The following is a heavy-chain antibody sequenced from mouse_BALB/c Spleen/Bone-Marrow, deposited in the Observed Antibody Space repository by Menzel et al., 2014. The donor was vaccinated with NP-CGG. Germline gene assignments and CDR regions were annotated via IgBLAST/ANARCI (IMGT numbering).Heavy chain of an antibody. V-gene: IGHV1S56*01. J-gene: IGHJ2*01. CDR2: IYPGDGST. CDR3: ARQGGPYYFDY. Sequence: AHLVESGPELVKPGASVKMSCKASGYTFTSYYIHWVKQRPGQGLEWIGWIYPGDGSTKYNEKFKGKTTLTADKSSSTAYMLVSSLTSEDSAIYFCARQGGPYYFDYWGQGTTLTVSS. D-gene: IGHD3-3*01. CDR1: GYTFTSYY.